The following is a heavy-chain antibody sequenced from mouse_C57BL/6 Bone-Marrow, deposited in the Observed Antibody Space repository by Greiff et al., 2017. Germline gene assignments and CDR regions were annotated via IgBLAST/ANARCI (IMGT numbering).Heavy chain of an antibody. Sequence: VQLQQPGAELVKPGASVKLSCKASGYTFTSYWMQWVKQRPGQGLEWIGEIDPSDSYTNYNQKFKGKATLTVDTSSSTAYRQRSSLTSEDSAVYYCASNPWFAYWGQGT. CDR3: ASNPWFAY. J-gene: IGHJ3*01. CDR2: IDPSDSYT. CDR1: GYTFTSYW. V-gene: IGHV1-50*01.